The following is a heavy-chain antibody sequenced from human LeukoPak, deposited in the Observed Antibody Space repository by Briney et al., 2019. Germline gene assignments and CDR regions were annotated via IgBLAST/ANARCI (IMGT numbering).Heavy chain of an antibody. J-gene: IGHJ4*02. V-gene: IGHV3-21*01. Sequence: GGSLRLSCAASGFTFSSYSMNWVRQAPGKGLEWVSSISSSSSYIYYADSVKGRFTISRDNAKNSLYLQMNSLRAEDAAVYYCATGGPYSSSWPRSYWGQGTLVTVSS. CDR1: GFTFSSYS. CDR2: ISSSSSYI. D-gene: IGHD6-13*01. CDR3: ATGGPYSSSWPRSY.